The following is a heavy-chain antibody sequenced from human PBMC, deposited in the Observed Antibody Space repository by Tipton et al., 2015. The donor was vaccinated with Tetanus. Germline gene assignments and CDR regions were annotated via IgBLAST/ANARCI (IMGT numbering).Heavy chain of an antibody. D-gene: IGHD4-11*01. CDR2: IKQDGSEK. CDR3: ARIRTGHYTDFDC. J-gene: IGHJ4*02. Sequence: SLRLSCSASGFKFEGFAMFWVRQAPGKGLEWVANIKQDGSEKYYVDSVKGRFTISRDNAKNSLYLQMNSLRAEDTAVYYCARIRTGHYTDFDCWGLGTLVTVSS. V-gene: IGHV3-7*01. CDR1: GFKFEGFA.